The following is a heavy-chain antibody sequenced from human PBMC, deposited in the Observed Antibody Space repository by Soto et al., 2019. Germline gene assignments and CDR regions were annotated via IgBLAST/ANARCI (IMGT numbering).Heavy chain of an antibody. CDR1: GYTFTSYG. V-gene: IGHV1-18*01. CDR3: ARAHSSGFFY. J-gene: IGHJ4*02. Sequence: ASVKVSCKASGYTFTSYGIIWVRQAPGQGLEWMGWISAYNRNTNYVQKLQGRVTVTTDTSTSTAYMELRSLTSDDTALYYCARAHSSGFFYWGQGTLVTVSS. CDR2: ISAYNRNT. D-gene: IGHD3-22*01.